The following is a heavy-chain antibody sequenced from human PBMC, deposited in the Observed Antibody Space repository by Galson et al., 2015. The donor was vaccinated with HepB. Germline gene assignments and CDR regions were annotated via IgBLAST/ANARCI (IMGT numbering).Heavy chain of an antibody. CDR3: ARDLRVATLNYYYYMDV. CDR2: ISAYNGNT. CDR1: GYTFTSYG. V-gene: IGHV1-18*01. Sequence: SVKVSCKASGYTFTSYGISWVRQAPGQGLEWMGWISAYNGNTNYAQKLQGRVTMTTDTSTSTAYMELRSLRSDDTAVYYCARDLRVATLNYYYYMDVWDKGTTVTVSS. J-gene: IGHJ6*03. D-gene: IGHD5-12*01.